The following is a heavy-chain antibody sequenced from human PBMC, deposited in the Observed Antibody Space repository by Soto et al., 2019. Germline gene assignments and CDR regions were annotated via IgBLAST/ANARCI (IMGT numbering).Heavy chain of an antibody. CDR1: GYTFTSYA. CDR2: SNAGNGNT. J-gene: IGHJ5*02. Sequence: ASVKVSCKASGYTFTSYAMHWVRQAPGQRLEWMGWSNAGNGNTKYSQEFQGRVTITRDTSASTAYMELSSLRSEDMAVYYCAREYCSSTSCYTGLSQLVTGDWFDPWGQGTLVTVSS. CDR3: AREYCSSTSCYTGLSQLVTGDWFDP. V-gene: IGHV1-3*02. D-gene: IGHD2-2*02.